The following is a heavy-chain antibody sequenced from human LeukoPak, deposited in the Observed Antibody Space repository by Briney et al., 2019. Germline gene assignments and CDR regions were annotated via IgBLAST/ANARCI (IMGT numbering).Heavy chain of an antibody. CDR2: IYPTDSDV. D-gene: IGHD3-3*01. Sequence: GESLKISCEASGYSFDTYWIGWMRQMPGKGLEWMGIIYPTDSDVRYSPSFQGQVTISADKSISTAYLQWRSLKASDTAIYYCARGFSATLGVVVKYFDYWGQGTLVTVSS. CDR1: GYSFDTYW. V-gene: IGHV5-51*01. J-gene: IGHJ4*02. CDR3: ARGFSATLGVVVKYFDY.